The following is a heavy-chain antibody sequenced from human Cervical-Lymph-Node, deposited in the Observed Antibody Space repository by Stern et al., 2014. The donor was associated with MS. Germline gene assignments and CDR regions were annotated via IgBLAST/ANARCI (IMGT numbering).Heavy chain of an antibody. CDR1: GFTFRCYA. Sequence: QVQLVQSGGGVVQPGRSLRLSCAASGFTFRCYAMHCVRQAPGKGLAWVPVTSYDGSSKHYGDSVKGRFTISRDNSKNTLYLHMKSLRVEDTAVYYCTKDRAMIDVLTPYRRRYGLDVWGQGTTVTVSS. V-gene: IGHV3-30*18. D-gene: IGHD3-22*01. CDR3: TKDRAMIDVLTPYRRRYGLDV. CDR2: TSYDGSSK. J-gene: IGHJ6*02.